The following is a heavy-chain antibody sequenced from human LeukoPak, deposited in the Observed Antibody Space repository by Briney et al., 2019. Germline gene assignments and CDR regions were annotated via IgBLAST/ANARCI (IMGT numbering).Heavy chain of an antibody. J-gene: IGHJ4*02. V-gene: IGHV4-31*03. D-gene: IGHD5-24*01. Sequence: SETLSLTCTVSGGSISSGGFYWSWIRQHPGKGLEWIGYIYYSGSTYYSPSLKSRLTISVDTSKNQFSLNLTSVTAADTAVYYCARVGGDGYNADYWGQGILVTVSS. CDR3: ARVGGDGYNADY. CDR2: IYYSGST. CDR1: GGSISSGGFY.